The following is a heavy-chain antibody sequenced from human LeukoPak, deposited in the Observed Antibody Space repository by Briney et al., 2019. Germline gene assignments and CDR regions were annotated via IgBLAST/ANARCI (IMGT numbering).Heavy chain of an antibody. CDR1: GGSISSYY. CDR3: VRDAAHYMDV. CDR2: IYYSGST. D-gene: IGHD6-6*01. V-gene: IGHV4-59*01. Sequence: SETLSLTCTVSGGSISSYYWSWIRQPPGKGLEWIGYIYYSGSTNYNPSLKSRVTISVDTSKNQFSLKLSSVTAADTAVYYCVRDAAHYMDVWGKGTTVTVSS. J-gene: IGHJ6*03.